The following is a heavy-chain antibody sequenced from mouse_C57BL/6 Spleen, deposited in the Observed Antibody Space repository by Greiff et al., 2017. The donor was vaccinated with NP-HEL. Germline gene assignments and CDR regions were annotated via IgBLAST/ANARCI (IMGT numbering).Heavy chain of an antibody. D-gene: IGHD1-1*01. CDR2: INPSSGYT. J-gene: IGHJ3*01. CDR3: ARGDYGSSLFAY. CDR1: GYTFPSYT. Sequence: VQLQQSGAELARPGASVKMSCKASGYTFPSYTMHWVKQRPGQGLEWIGYINPSSGYTKYNQKFKDKATLTADKSSSTAYMQLSSLTSEDSAVYYCARGDYGSSLFAYWGQGTLVTVSA. V-gene: IGHV1-4*01.